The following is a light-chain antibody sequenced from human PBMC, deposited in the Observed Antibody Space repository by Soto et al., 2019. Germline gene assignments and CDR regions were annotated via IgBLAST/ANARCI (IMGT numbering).Light chain of an antibody. CDR2: HAS. Sequence: EFVLTQSPGTLSLSPGERATLSCRASQTVGRNYLAWYQQKPGQAPRLLIYHASNRATGIPDRFSGSGSGTDLTLTISRLEPEDFVMYYCQQYAASPLTFGGGAKVEI. CDR1: QTVGRNY. V-gene: IGKV3-20*01. CDR3: QQYAASPLT. J-gene: IGKJ4*01.